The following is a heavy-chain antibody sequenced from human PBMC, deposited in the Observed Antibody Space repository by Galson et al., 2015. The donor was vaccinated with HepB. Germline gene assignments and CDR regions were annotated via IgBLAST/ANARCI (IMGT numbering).Heavy chain of an antibody. V-gene: IGHV3-66*02. CDR1: GFTVSSNY. CDR3: ARVAGYYYGMDV. D-gene: IGHD5-12*01. CDR2: IYSGGST. Sequence: SLRLSCAASGFTVSSNYMSWVRQAPGKGLEWVSVIYSGGSTYYADSVKGRFTISRDNSKNTLYLQMNSLRAEDTAVYYCARVAGYYYGMDVWGQGTTVTVSS. J-gene: IGHJ6*02.